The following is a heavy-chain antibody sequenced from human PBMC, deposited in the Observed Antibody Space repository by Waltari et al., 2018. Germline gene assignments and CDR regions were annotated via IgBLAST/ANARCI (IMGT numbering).Heavy chain of an antibody. D-gene: IGHD6-19*01. J-gene: IGHJ6*02. CDR3: ARGRSSGWYRAGMDV. CDR1: GYTFTSYD. Sequence: QVQLVQSGAEVKKPGDSVKVSCKASGYTFTSYDINWVRHATGQGLEWMGWMNPSSGNTGYAQKFQGRVTMTRNTSISTAYMELSSLRSEDTAVYYCARGRSSGWYRAGMDVWGQGTTVTVSS. CDR2: MNPSSGNT. V-gene: IGHV1-8*01.